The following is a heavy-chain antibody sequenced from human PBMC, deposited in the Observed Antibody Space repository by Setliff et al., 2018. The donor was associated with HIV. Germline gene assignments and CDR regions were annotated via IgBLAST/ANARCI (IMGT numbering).Heavy chain of an antibody. D-gene: IGHD1-26*01. CDR3: ARGRSSTIDY. Sequence: SETLSLTCTVSGGSISSASYCWSWIRQPAGKGLEWIGHIYSSGSTNYNPSLKSRVTMSLDTSKNQFSLKLSSVTAADTAVYYCARGRSSTIDYWGQGTLVTVSS. CDR1: GGSISSASYC. CDR2: IYSSGST. V-gene: IGHV4-61*10. J-gene: IGHJ4*02.